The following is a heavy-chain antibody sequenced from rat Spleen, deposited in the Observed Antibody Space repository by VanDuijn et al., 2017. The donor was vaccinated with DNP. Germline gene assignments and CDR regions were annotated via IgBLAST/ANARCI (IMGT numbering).Heavy chain of an antibody. CDR2: INERSTTI. CDR1: GFNFDDHW. J-gene: IGHJ3*01. V-gene: IGHV4-2*01. CDR3: VTRGTGRDNWFAY. Sequence: EVKLVESGGGLVQPGRSLKLSCAASGFNFDDHWMAWVRQAPGKGLEWIGEINERSTTINYSPSLKDKFTISRDNAQSTLYLQTSKLGSEDTAIYYCVTRGTGRDNWFAYWGQGTLVTVSS. D-gene: IGHD5-1*01.